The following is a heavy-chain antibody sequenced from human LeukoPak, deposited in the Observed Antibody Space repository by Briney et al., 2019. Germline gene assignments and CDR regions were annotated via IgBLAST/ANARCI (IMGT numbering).Heavy chain of an antibody. V-gene: IGHV3-23*01. CDR2: LSGSGGNT. Sequence: PGGSLRLSCAASGFTFSSYAMSWVRQAPGKGLEWVSTLSGSGGNTYYADSVKGRVTISRDNSKNTLYLQMNSLRAEDTAVYHCAKSYAVVPAAEVDIWGQGTMVTVSS. CDR3: AKSYAVVPAAEVDI. J-gene: IGHJ3*02. D-gene: IGHD2-2*01. CDR1: GFTFSSYA.